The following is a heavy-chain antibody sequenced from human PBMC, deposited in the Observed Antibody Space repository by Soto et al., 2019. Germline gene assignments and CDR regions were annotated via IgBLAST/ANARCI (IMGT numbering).Heavy chain of an antibody. CDR2: INPNSGNI. V-gene: IGHV1-8*01. Sequence: ASVKFSCKASGDTFTTYYINWVRQATGNGLEWMGWINPNSGNIGYAQRFQGRVTMTRDTAIRTAYMEVSSLRSDDTAVYYCARGRASGGYYLLDYWGQGTLVTVSS. CDR1: GDTFTTYY. J-gene: IGHJ4*02. CDR3: ARGRASGGYYLLDY. D-gene: IGHD3-10*01.